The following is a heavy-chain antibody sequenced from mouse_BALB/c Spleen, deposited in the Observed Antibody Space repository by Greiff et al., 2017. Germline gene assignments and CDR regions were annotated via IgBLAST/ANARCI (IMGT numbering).Heavy chain of an antibody. V-gene: IGHV14-3*02. J-gene: IGHJ2*01. CDR3: ARTRDYYFDY. CDR1: GFNIKDTY. Sequence: VQLKESGAELVKPGASVKLSCTASGFNIKDTYMHWVKQRPEQGLEWIGRIDPANGNTKYDPKFQGKATITADTSSNTAYLQLSSLTSEDTAVYYCARTRDYYFDYWGQGTTLTVSA. CDR2: IDPANGNT. D-gene: IGHD3-3*01.